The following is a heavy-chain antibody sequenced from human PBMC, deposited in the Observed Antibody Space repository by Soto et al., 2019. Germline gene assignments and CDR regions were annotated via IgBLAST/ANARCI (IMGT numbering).Heavy chain of an antibody. J-gene: IGHJ6*02. Sequence: GASVKVSCKASGYTFTSYVISWVRQAPGQGLEWMGWISAYNGNTNYAQKLQGRVTMTTDTSTSTAYMELRSLRSDDTAVYYCARENFGAYYDFWSGPSPGHYYGMDVWGQGTTVTVSS. CDR3: ARENFGAYYDFWSGPSPGHYYGMDV. V-gene: IGHV1-18*01. CDR2: ISAYNGNT. CDR1: GYTFTSYV. D-gene: IGHD3-3*01.